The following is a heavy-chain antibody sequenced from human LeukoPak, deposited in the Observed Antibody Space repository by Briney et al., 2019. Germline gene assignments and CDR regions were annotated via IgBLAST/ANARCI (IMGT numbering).Heavy chain of an antibody. D-gene: IGHD2-2*03. CDR2: IIPSGGTT. J-gene: IGHJ4*02. V-gene: IGHV3-23*01. CDR3: AKDSGWILFDD. Sequence: GGTLRLSCTASGFTFSNYGMNWVRQAPGKGLEWVSGIIPSGGTTYYADSVKGRVTISRDNSQNTMYLQMNSLRAEDTALYFCAKDSGWILFDDWGQGTMVTVSS. CDR1: GFTFSNYG.